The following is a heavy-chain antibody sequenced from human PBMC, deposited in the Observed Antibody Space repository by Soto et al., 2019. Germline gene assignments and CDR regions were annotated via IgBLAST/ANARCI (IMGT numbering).Heavy chain of an antibody. Sequence: QVQLVQSGAEVKKPGASVKVSCKASGYTFTSYDINWVRQATGQGLEWMGWMNPNSGNTGYAQKFQGRVTMTRNTSISTAYMELSSLRSEDTAVYYCASGYEFWSGPHYYMDVWGKGTTVTVSS. D-gene: IGHD3-3*01. CDR3: ASGYEFWSGPHYYMDV. CDR1: GYTFTSYD. J-gene: IGHJ6*03. CDR2: MNPNSGNT. V-gene: IGHV1-8*01.